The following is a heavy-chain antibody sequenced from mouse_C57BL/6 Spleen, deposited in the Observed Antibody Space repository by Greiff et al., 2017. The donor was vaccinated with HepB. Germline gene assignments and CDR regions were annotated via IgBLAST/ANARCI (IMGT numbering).Heavy chain of an antibody. CDR2: IYPGSGST. J-gene: IGHJ2*01. V-gene: IGHV1-55*01. Sequence: QVQLQQPGAELVKPGASVKMSCKASGYTFTSYWITWVKQRPGQGLEWIGDIYPGSGSTNYNEKFKSKATLTVDTSSSTAYRHLSSRTSEDSAVYYCARSSRGTYFDYWGQGTTLTVAS. D-gene: IGHD1-1*01. CDR3: ARSSRGTYFDY. CDR1: GYTFTSYW.